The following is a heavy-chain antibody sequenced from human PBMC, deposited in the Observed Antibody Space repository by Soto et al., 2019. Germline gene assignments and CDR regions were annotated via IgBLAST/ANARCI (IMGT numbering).Heavy chain of an antibody. CDR3: ARGPPLGF. CDR2: IYYSGST. CDR1: GGSISSGGYS. J-gene: IGHJ4*02. V-gene: IGHV4-61*08. Sequence: SETLSLTCAVSGGSISSGGYSWSWIRQPPGKGLEWIGYIYYSGSTNYKPSLKSRVTISVDRSKNQFSLKLSSVTAADTAVYYCARGPPLGFWGQGTLVTVSS.